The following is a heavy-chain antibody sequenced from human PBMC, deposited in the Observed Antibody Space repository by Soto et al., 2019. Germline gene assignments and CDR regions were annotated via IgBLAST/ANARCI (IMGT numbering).Heavy chain of an antibody. CDR2: IWYDGSNK. CDR3: ARESTAMARGYFDY. CDR1: GFTFSSYG. D-gene: IGHD5-18*01. Sequence: GGSLRLSCAASGFTFSSYGMHWVRQAPGKGLEWVAVIWYDGSNKYYADSVKGRFTISRDNSKNTLYLQMNSLRAEDTAVYYCARESTAMARGYFDYWGQGTMVTVYS. J-gene: IGHJ4*02. V-gene: IGHV3-33*01.